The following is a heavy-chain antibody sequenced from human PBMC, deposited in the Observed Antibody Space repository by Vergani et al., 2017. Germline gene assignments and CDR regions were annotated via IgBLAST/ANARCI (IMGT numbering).Heavy chain of an antibody. V-gene: IGHV3-49*03. CDR3: VRDQVTMLRGSDALDI. D-gene: IGHD3-10*01. CDR2: IRSKAYGQAT. J-gene: IGHJ3*02. Sequence: EVQLVESGGDLVQPGRSLRLSCTASVFTFGYYAMDWFRQAPGQGLEWVGGIRSKAYGQATIYAASVKGRFTISRDDSKSIAYLQMNNLQTEDTAMYYCVRDQVTMLRGSDALDIWGQGTMVTVSS. CDR1: VFTFGYYA.